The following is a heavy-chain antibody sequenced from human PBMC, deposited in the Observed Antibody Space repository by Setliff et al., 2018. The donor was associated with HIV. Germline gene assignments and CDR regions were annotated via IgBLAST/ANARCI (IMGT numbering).Heavy chain of an antibody. Sequence: PGGSLRLSCAASGFTFSSYSMNWVRQAPGKGLEWVSSISSSSSYIYYADSVKGRFTISRDNAKNSLYLQMNSLRAEDTAVYYCARDPLTGDYYYYGMDVWGQGTTVTVSS. V-gene: IGHV3-21*01. CDR3: ARDPLTGDYYYYGMDV. CDR1: GFTFSSYS. D-gene: IGHD7-27*01. CDR2: ISSSSSYI. J-gene: IGHJ6*02.